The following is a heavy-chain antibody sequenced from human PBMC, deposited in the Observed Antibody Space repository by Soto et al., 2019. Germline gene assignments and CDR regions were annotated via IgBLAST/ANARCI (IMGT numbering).Heavy chain of an antibody. CDR2: ISSSGSTI. D-gene: IGHD6-13*01. V-gene: IGHV3-48*03. Sequence: PGGSLRLSCAASGFTFSSYEMNWVRQAPGKGLEWVSYISSSGSTIYYANSVKGRFTISRDNAQNSLYLQMTSLRAEDTAVYYCARGTYRSKTDFDYWGQGTLVTVSS. CDR1: GFTFSSYE. J-gene: IGHJ4*02. CDR3: ARGTYRSKTDFDY.